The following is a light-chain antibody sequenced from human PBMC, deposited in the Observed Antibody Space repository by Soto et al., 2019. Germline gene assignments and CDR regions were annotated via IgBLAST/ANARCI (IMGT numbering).Light chain of an antibody. CDR3: QQRYNWPLT. CDR2: DAS. Sequence: EIVLTQSPATLSLSPGERATLSCRASQSVGSYLAWYQQKFGQAPRLLIYDASNRATGIPARFSGSGSATDFTLIISSLEPEDFAIYYGQQRYNWPLTFGQGTKVEIK. J-gene: IGKJ1*01. CDR1: QSVGSY. V-gene: IGKV3-11*01.